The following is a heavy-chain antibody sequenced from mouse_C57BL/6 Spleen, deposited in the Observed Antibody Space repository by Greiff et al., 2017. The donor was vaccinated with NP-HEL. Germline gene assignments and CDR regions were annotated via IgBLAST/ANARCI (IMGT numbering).Heavy chain of an antibody. D-gene: IGHD4-1*01. CDR3: ARGNWDGYFDY. V-gene: IGHV3-6*01. Sequence: EVKLVDSGPGLVKPSQSLSLTCSVTGYSITSGYYWNWIRQFPGNKLEWMGYISYDGSNNYNPSLKNRISITRDTSKNQFFLKLNSVTTEDTATYYCARGNWDGYFDYWGQGTTLTVSS. CDR2: ISYDGSN. CDR1: GYSITSGYY. J-gene: IGHJ2*01.